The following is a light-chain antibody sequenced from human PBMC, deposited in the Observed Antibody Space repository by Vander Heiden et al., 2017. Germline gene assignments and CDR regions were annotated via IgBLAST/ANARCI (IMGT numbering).Light chain of an antibody. CDR2: DAS. Sequence: EIVLTQSPATLSLSPGERATLSCRASQSVSSYLDWYQHIPGQAPRLLIYDASNRATGIPDTLSRSRSGTDFTRTRISLEPEHFAAYSWQQRSKWLTFGGGTRVEIK. CDR1: QSVSSY. CDR3: QQRSKWLT. V-gene: IGKV3-11*01. J-gene: IGKJ4*01.